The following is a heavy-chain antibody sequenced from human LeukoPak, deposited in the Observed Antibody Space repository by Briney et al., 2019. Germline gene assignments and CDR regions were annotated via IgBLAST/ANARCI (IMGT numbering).Heavy chain of an antibody. CDR2: IIPILGIA. Sequence: SVKVSCKASGGTFSSYAISWLRQAPGQGLEWMGRIIPILGIANYAQKFQGRVTITADKSTSTAYMELSSLRSEDTAVYYCARDVKDTAMVIVTAYYYGMDVWGQGTSVAVSS. CDR1: GGTFSSYA. V-gene: IGHV1-69*04. J-gene: IGHJ6*02. D-gene: IGHD5-18*01. CDR3: ARDVKDTAMVIVTAYYYGMDV.